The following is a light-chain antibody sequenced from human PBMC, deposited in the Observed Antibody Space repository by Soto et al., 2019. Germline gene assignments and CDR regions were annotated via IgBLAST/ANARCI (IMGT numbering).Light chain of an antibody. J-gene: IGLJ1*01. CDR2: DVS. CDR3: PSYTSSTTYV. Sequence: QSVLTQPASVSGSPGQSITISCTGTSSDVGGYNYVSWHQHHPGKAPKLMIYDVSNRPSGVSNRFSGSKSGNTASLTISGLQAEDEADYYCPSYTSSTTYVFVTGTRSPS. CDR1: SSDVGGYNY. V-gene: IGLV2-14*03.